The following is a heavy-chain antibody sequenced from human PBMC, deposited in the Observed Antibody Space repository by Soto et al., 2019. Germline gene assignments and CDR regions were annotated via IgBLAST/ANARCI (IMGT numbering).Heavy chain of an antibody. CDR2: ISAYNGNT. V-gene: IGHV1-18*01. CDR3: ARGPRRFQQWLVPYYFDY. J-gene: IGHJ4*02. CDR1: GYTFTSYG. Sequence: QVQLVQSGAEVKKPGASVKVSCKASGYTFTSYGISWVRQAPGQGLEWMVWISAYNGNTNYAQKLQGRVTMTTDTSTSTAYMELRSLRSDDTAVYYCARGPRRFQQWLVPYYFDYWGQGTLVTVSS. D-gene: IGHD6-19*01.